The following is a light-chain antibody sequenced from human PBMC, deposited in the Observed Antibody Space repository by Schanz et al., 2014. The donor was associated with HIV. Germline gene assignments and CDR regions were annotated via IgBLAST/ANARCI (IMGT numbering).Light chain of an antibody. CDR1: SSDVGGYNY. V-gene: IGLV2-8*01. Sequence: QSALTQPPSASGSPGQSVTISCTGTSSDVGGYNYVSWYQQHPGKAPKLMIYEVSKRPSGVPDRFSGSKSGTSASLAITGLQAEDEADYYCSSYTSSSSVVFGGGTKLTVL. J-gene: IGLJ2*01. CDR3: SSYTSSSSVV. CDR2: EVS.